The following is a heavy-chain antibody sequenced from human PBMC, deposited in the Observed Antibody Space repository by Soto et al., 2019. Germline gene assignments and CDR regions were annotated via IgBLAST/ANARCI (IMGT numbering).Heavy chain of an antibody. CDR1: GFTFSIYP. Sequence: PXVCLRLSFVASGFTFSIYPMSWVGQAPGEGLQWVSTCSGSGGTTYYADSVKGRFSVSRDNSKNTLYLQMKSLRVDDTAVYYCAKVDYFAFWSGSWFDPWGQRTLVTVSS. D-gene: IGHD3-3*01. CDR2: CSGSGGTT. J-gene: IGHJ5*02. CDR3: AKVDYFAFWSGSWFDP. V-gene: IGHV3-23*01.